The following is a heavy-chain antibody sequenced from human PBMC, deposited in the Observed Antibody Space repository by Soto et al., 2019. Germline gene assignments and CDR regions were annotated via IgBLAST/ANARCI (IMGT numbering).Heavy chain of an antibody. J-gene: IGHJ6*02. D-gene: IGHD3-10*01. V-gene: IGHV1-2*04. Sequence: ASVKVSCKASGYTFTGYYMHWVRQAPGQGLEWMGWINPNSGGTNYAQKFQGWVTMTRDTSISTAYMELSRLRSDDTAVYYCARDRPIRGTLLSYGMDVWGQGTTVTVSS. CDR1: GYTFTGYY. CDR3: ARDRPIRGTLLSYGMDV. CDR2: INPNSGGT.